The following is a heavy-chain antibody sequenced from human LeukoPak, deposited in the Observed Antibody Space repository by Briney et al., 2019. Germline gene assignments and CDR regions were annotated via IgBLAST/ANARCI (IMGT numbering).Heavy chain of an antibody. Sequence: PSETLSLTCTVSGGSISSGDYYWIWIRQPPGKGLEWIAYMYYSGSTYYNPSLKSRVTMSADTSKNQFSLKLSSVTAADTAVYYCARPYYYDSRIDPWGQGTLVTVSS. CDR3: ARPYYYDSRIDP. CDR2: MYYSGST. CDR1: GGSISSGDYY. V-gene: IGHV4-30-4*01. J-gene: IGHJ5*02. D-gene: IGHD3-22*01.